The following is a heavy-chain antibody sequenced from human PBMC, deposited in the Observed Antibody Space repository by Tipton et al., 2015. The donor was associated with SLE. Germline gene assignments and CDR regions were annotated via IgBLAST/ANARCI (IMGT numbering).Heavy chain of an antibody. CDR3: ARNPQYSSSSVDY. D-gene: IGHD6-6*01. Sequence: TLSLTCAVYGGSFSGYYWGWIRQPPGKGLEWIGSIYYSGSTNYNPSLKSRVTISVDTSKNQFSLKLSSVTAADTAVYYCARNPQYSSSSVDYWGQGTLVTVSS. J-gene: IGHJ4*02. V-gene: IGHV4-34*01. CDR1: GGSFSGYY. CDR2: IYYSGST.